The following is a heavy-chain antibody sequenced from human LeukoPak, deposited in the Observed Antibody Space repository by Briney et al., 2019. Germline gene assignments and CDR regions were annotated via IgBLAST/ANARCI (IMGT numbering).Heavy chain of an antibody. CDR1: GGSISSRSYY. Sequence: PSGTLSLTCTVSGGSISSRSYYWGWIRQPPGKGPEWIGSIYYSGSTYYNPSLKSRVTISVDTSKNQFSLKLSSVTAADTAVYYCARDSRGSQFGKVYYYGMDVWGQGTTVIVSS. CDR3: ARDSRGSQFGKVYYYGMDV. J-gene: IGHJ6*02. V-gene: IGHV4-39*07. CDR2: IYYSGST. D-gene: IGHD1-26*01.